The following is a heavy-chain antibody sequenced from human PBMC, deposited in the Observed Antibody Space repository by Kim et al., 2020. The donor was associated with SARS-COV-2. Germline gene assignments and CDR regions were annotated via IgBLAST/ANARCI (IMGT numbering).Heavy chain of an antibody. J-gene: IGHJ4*02. CDR1: GYTFTAYS. CDR2: INGGDGNT. Sequence: ASVNVSCKASGYTFTAYSIFWVRQAPGQGLEWMGCINGGDGNTRYTQNFRGRVTISRDTSASTAFMELSSLTLEDTAVYYCVRGSGGSRWDHWGQGTLVTVSS. CDR3: VRGSGGSRWDH. D-gene: IGHD2-15*01. V-gene: IGHV1-3*01.